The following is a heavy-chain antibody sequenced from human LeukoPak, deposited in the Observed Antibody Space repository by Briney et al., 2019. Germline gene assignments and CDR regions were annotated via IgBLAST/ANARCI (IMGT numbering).Heavy chain of an antibody. J-gene: IGHJ4*02. CDR1: GFTFSSYA. D-gene: IGHD2-8*01. V-gene: IGHV3-23*01. Sequence: GGSLRLSCAASGFTFSSYAMSWVRQAPGRGLEWVSAISGSGGSTYYADSVKGRFTISRDNSRSTLELQMNSLRGEDTAVYYCVRMVSGDSWGQGTLVTVTS. CDR2: ISGSGGST. CDR3: VRMVSGDS.